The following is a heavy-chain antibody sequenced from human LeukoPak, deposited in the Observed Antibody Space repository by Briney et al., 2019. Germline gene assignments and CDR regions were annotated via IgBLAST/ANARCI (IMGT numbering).Heavy chain of an antibody. CDR2: FMPLFGTA. V-gene: IGHV1-69*05. CDR3: ASGSLGDGYGVGDYYQYMDV. J-gene: IGHJ6*03. Sequence: GASVKLSCKASGGTFNSYAFSWGRQAPGQGLELVGGFMPLFGTASYAQEFQGRVTFTTDESASTAYMEVSSLRSEDTAVYYCASGSLGDGYGVGDYYQYMDVWGKGTTVTVSS. D-gene: IGHD5-24*01. CDR1: GGTFNSYA.